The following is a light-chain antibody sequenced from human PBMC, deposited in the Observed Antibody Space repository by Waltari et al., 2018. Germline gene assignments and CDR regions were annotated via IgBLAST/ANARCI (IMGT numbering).Light chain of an antibody. Sequence: QSALTQPPSASGSPGQSVTISCTGTSSDVGGYDFVSWYQQHPGKAPKLMIYEVSELPSGVPDRFSGSKSGNTASLTVSGLQAEDEADYYCSSYADNRRVAFGGGTKLTVL. V-gene: IGLV2-8*01. CDR3: SSYADNRRVA. CDR2: EVS. J-gene: IGLJ2*01. CDR1: SSDVGGYDF.